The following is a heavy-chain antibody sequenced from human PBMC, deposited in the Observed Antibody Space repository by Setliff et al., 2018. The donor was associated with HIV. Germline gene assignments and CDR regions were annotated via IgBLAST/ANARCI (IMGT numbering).Heavy chain of an antibody. V-gene: IGHV4-34*01. CDR2: ISRSGST. J-gene: IGHJ4*02. CDR1: NGSFNGYS. CDR3: ARGHGVYSGSYLAVYFDY. Sequence: SETLSLTCAVYNGSFNGYSWSWMRQPPGKGLEWIGEISRSGSTTYHPSLKSRVTMSVDTSKNQFSLKLSSVTAADTAVYYCARGHGVYSGSYLAVYFDYWGQGTLVTVSS. D-gene: IGHD1-26*01.